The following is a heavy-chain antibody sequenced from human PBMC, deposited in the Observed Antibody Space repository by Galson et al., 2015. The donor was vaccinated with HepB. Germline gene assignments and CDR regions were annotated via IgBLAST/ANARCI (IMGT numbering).Heavy chain of an antibody. CDR3: TTDLRRGSEY. CDR1: GFAFSTYA. J-gene: IGHJ4*02. V-gene: IGHV3-23*01. Sequence: SLRLSCAASGFAFSTYAMSWVRQAPGKGLEWVSGINNFKDGGGAYHADSAKGRFTVSRDDSRNTLYLQINSLTAEDTAVYYCTTDLRRGSEYWGQGTLDTVSS. CDR2: INNFKDGGGA. D-gene: IGHD1-14*01.